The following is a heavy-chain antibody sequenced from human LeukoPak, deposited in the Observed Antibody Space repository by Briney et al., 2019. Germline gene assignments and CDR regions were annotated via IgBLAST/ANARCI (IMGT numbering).Heavy chain of an antibody. CDR1: GFTFSSYS. Sequence: PGGSLRLSCAASGFTFSSYSMNWVRQAPGKGLEWVSYISYSSTTIYYADSVKGRFTISRDNAKNSPYLQMNSLRAEDTAVYYCTRDLGATAYFGQGTLVTVSS. J-gene: IGHJ4*02. CDR2: ISYSSTTI. D-gene: IGHD1-26*01. V-gene: IGHV3-48*01. CDR3: TRDLGATAY.